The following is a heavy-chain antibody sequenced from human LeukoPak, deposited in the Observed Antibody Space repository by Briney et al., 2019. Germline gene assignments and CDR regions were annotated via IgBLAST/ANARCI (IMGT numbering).Heavy chain of an antibody. CDR2: IIPIFSTA. V-gene: IGHV1-69*13. J-gene: IGHJ6*02. D-gene: IGHD6-13*01. CDR1: GGTFSSYA. Sequence: ASVKVSCKASGGTFSSYAISWVRQAPGQGLEWMGGIIPIFSTANYAQKFQGRVTITADESTSTAYMELSSLRSEDTAVYYCARDRAIYSSSWYGGATYGMDVWGQGTTVTVSS. CDR3: ARDRAIYSSSWYGGATYGMDV.